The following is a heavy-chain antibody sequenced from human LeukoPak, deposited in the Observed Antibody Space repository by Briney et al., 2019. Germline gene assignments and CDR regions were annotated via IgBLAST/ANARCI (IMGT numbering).Heavy chain of an antibody. CDR1: GGTFSSYA. J-gene: IGHJ4*02. D-gene: IGHD3-22*01. Sequence: SVKVSCKASGGTFSSYAISWVRQAPGQGLEWMGRIIPNLSIANYAQKFQGRVTITAGKSTSTAYMELSSLRSEDTAVYYCAREFVTRYYDSSGYYPIDYWGQGTLVTVSS. CDR2: IIPNLSIA. V-gene: IGHV1-69*04. CDR3: AREFVTRYYDSSGYYPIDY.